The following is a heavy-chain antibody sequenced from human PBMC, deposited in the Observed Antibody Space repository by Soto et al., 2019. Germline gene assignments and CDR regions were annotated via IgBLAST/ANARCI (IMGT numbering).Heavy chain of an antibody. J-gene: IGHJ4*02. CDR3: ARGGPGIAAAGLDY. D-gene: IGHD6-13*01. Sequence: LSLTCTVSGGSISSGGYYWSWIRQHPGKGLEWIGYIYYSGSTYYNPSLKSRVTISVDTSKNQFSLKLSSVTAADTAVYYCARGGPGIAAAGLDYWGQGTLVTSPQ. V-gene: IGHV4-31*03. CDR1: GGSISSGGYY. CDR2: IYYSGST.